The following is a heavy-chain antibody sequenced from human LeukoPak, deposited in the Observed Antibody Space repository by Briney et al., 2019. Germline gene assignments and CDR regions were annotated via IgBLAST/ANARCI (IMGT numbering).Heavy chain of an antibody. J-gene: IGHJ4*02. CDR1: GGSFSGYY. CDR2: INHSGST. CDR3: ARDPDSSGWYYFDY. Sequence: PSETLSLTCAVYGGSFSGYYWSWIRQPPGKGLEWIGEINHSGSTNYNPSLKSRVTISVDKSKNQFSLKLSSVTAADTAVYYCARDPDSSGWYYFDYWGQGTLVTVSS. V-gene: IGHV4-34*01. D-gene: IGHD6-19*01.